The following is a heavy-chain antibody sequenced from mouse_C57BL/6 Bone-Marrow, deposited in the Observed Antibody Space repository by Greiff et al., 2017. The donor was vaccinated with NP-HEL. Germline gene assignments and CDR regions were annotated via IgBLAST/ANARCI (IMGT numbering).Heavy chain of an antibody. CDR3: ARKGGSGPDD. CDR2: IYPGDGAT. V-gene: IGHV1-82*01. D-gene: IGHD3-2*02. CDR1: GYAFSSSW. Sequence: QVQLKQSGPELVKPGASVTISCTASGYAFSSSWMNWVKQRPGKGLEWIGRIYPGDGATYYTGKFKGKATLTADNSSSTAYMQLSSLTSEDAAVYFCARKGGSGPDDGGQGTTLTVAS. J-gene: IGHJ2*01.